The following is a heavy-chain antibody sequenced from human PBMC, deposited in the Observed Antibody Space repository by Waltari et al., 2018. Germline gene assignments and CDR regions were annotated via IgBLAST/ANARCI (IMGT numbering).Heavy chain of an antibody. V-gene: IGHV4-59*01. Sequence: QVQLQESGPGLVKPSETLSLTCTVSGGSISSYYWSWIRQPPGKGLEWIGYIYYSVSTNYNPSLKSRVTISVDTSKNQFSLKLSSVTAADTAVYYCARDISRYDAFDIWGQGTMVTVSS. D-gene: IGHD3-3*02. J-gene: IGHJ3*02. CDR2: IYYSVST. CDR3: ARDISRYDAFDI. CDR1: GGSISSYY.